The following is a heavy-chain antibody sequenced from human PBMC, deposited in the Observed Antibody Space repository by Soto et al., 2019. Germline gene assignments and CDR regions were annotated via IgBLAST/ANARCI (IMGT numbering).Heavy chain of an antibody. Sequence: ASVKVSCKASGDTFTDFYFHWVRQAPGQGLEWMGWINPSSGVINYAPKFRGRVTMTRDTSISTAYMELTSLTSDDTAVYYCARRYRWFDPWGQGTLVTVSS. J-gene: IGHJ5*02. CDR2: INPSSGVI. V-gene: IGHV1-2*07. CDR1: GDTFTDFY. CDR3: ARRYRWFDP. D-gene: IGHD3-9*01.